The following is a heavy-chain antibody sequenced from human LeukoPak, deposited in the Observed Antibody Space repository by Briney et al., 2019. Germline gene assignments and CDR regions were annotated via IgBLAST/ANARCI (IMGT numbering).Heavy chain of an antibody. Sequence: GGPLRLSCVASGFTFSSYAMNWVRQAPGKGLEWVSAISGSGVSTYYADSVKGRFTISRDDSQNTLYLQMNSLSAEDTAVYYCAKVETSGGANCYALDYWGQGTLVTVSS. J-gene: IGHJ4*02. CDR2: ISGSGVST. CDR3: AKVETSGGANCYALDY. CDR1: GFTFSSYA. D-gene: IGHD2-2*01. V-gene: IGHV3-23*01.